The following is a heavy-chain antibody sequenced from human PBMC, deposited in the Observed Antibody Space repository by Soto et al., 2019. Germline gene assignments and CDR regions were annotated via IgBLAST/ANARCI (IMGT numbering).Heavy chain of an antibody. CDR2: ISGSGGST. V-gene: IGHV3-23*01. Sequence: VGSLRLSCAASGFTFSSYAMSWVRQAPGKGLEWVSSISGSGGSTYYADSVKGRFTVSRDNSKNTLYLQMNSLRAEDTAVYYCTKGGRSCSTTSCYTAYWGQGTLVTVSS. J-gene: IGHJ4*02. CDR1: GFTFSSYA. D-gene: IGHD2-2*02. CDR3: TKGGRSCSTTSCYTAY.